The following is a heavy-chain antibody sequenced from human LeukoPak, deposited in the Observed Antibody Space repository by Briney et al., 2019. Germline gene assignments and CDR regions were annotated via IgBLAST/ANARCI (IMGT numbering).Heavy chain of an antibody. CDR2: IRQDGSEK. V-gene: IGHV3-7*01. J-gene: IGHJ4*01. CDR3: ARDGTAAGLYFDL. D-gene: IGHD6-13*01. CDR1: GFTFTDYW. Sequence: GGSLRLSCEVSGFTFTDYWMNWVRQAPGKGPEWVASIRQDGSEKTYVDSVKGRFTISRDNTKNSLSLQLNGLGAEDTAVYYCARDGTAAGLYFDLWGQGTLVTVSS.